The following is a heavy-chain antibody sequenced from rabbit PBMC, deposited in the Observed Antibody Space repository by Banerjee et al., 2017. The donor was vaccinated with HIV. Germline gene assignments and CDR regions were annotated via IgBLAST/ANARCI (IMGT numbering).Heavy chain of an antibody. Sequence: QEQLVESGGGLVQPGGSPKLSCKASGFDFSSYGVSWVRQAPGKGLEWIGYIDPVFDTTYYASWVNGRFTISSHNAQNTLYLQLNSLTAADTATYFCARGYDDYDARLDLWGPGTLVT. V-gene: IGHV1S47*01. CDR2: IDPVFDTT. J-gene: IGHJ3*01. CDR3: ARGYDDYDARLDL. D-gene: IGHD2-1*01. CDR1: GFDFSSYG.